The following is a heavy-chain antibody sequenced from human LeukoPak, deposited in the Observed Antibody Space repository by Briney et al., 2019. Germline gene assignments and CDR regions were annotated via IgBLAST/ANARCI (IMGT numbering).Heavy chain of an antibody. V-gene: IGHV4-34*01. CDR1: GGSFSGYY. CDR3: AGDEVGHYALAL. D-gene: IGHD4-17*01. CDR2: INHSGST. J-gene: IGHJ5*02. Sequence: KPSETLSLTCAVYGGSFSGYYWSWIRQPPGKGLEWIGEINHSGSTNYNPSLKSRVTISVDTSKNQFSLKLSSVTATDTAVYYCAGDEVGHYALALWGQGTPVTVSS.